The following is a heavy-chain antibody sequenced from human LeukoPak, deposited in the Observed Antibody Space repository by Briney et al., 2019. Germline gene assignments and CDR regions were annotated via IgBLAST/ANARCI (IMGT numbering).Heavy chain of an antibody. CDR3: VKDYYDSSGYYGDAFDI. J-gene: IGHJ3*02. D-gene: IGHD3-22*01. V-gene: IGHV3-64D*09. CDR1: GFTFSSYV. CDR2: ISSNGGST. Sequence: HPGGSLRLSCSASGFTFSSYVMYWVRQAPGKGLEYVSTISSNGGSTYYADSVKGRFTISRDNSKNTLYPQMSSLRAEDTAVYYCVKDYYDSSGYYGDAFDIWGQGTMVTVSS.